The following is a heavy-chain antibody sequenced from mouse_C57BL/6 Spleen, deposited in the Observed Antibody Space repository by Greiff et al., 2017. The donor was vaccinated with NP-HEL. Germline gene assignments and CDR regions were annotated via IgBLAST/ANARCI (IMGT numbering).Heavy chain of an antibody. CDR3: VRHKIDYYGSSYAMDY. CDR2: IRSKSNNYAT. CDR1: GFSFNTYA. D-gene: IGHD1-1*01. Sequence: EVQLVESGGGLVQPKGSLKLSCAASGFSFNTYAMNWVRQAPGKGLEWVARIRSKSNNYATYYADSVKDRFTISRDDSESMLYLQMNNLKTEDTAMYYCVRHKIDYYGSSYAMDYWGQGTSVTVSS. V-gene: IGHV10-1*01. J-gene: IGHJ4*01.